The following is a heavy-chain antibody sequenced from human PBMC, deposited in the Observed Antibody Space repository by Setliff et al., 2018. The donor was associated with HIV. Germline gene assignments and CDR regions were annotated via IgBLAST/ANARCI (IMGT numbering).Heavy chain of an antibody. CDR1: GYTFTAYY. V-gene: IGHV1-2*02. CDR3: VRVAVIGRGLDY. CDR2: INPRNGAT. D-gene: IGHD6-19*01. J-gene: IGHJ4*02. Sequence: ASVKVSCKASGYTFTAYYLHWVRQAPGQGPEWMAWINPRNGATTYAQEFQGRVTVTRDTSISTVYLDLTRLTSDDTAIYYCVRVAVIGRGLDYWGQGTRVTVSS.